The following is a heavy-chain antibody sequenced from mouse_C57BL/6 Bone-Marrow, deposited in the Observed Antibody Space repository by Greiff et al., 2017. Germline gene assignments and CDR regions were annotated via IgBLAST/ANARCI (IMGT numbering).Heavy chain of an antibody. CDR3: ARGGIITPWFAY. CDR1: GYTFTSYW. Sequence: VQLQQPGAELVRPGTSVKLSCKASGYTFTSYWMHWVKQRPGQGLEWIGVIDPSDSYTNYNQKFKGKATLTVDTSSRTAYMQLSSLTSEDSAVYYCARGGIITPWFAYWGQGTLVTVSA. D-gene: IGHD1-1*01. J-gene: IGHJ3*01. CDR2: IDPSDSYT. V-gene: IGHV1-59*01.